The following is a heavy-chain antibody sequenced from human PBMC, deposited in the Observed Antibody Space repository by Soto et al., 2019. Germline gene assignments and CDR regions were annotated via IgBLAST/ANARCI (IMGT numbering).Heavy chain of an antibody. CDR3: ARAVEYSSSSGLDY. V-gene: IGHV1-18*04. CDR2: ISAYNGNT. J-gene: IGHJ4*02. D-gene: IGHD6-6*01. CDR1: GYTFTSYG. Sequence: GASVKVSCKASGYTFTSYGISWVRQAPGQGLEWMGWISAYNGNTNYAQKLQGRVTMTTDTSTSTAYMELRSLRSDDTAVYYCARAVEYSSSSGLDYWGQGTLVTVSS.